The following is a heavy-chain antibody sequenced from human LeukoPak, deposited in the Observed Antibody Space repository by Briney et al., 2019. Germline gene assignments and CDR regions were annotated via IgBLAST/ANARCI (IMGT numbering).Heavy chain of an antibody. CDR2: ISSSSSYI. CDR1: GFTFSSYS. D-gene: IGHD1-1*01. CDR3: ANWANPYYYYGMDV. Sequence: GGSLRLSCAASGFTFSSYSMNWVRQAPGKGLEWVSSISSSSSYIYYADSVKGRFTISRDNAKNSLYLQMNSLRAEDTAVYYCANWANPYYYYGMDVWGQGTTVTVSS. J-gene: IGHJ6*02. V-gene: IGHV3-21*01.